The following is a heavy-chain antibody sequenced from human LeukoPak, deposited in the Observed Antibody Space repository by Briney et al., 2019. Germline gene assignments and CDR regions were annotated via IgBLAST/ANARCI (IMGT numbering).Heavy chain of an antibody. CDR2: INDYTGDT. CDR1: GGSFTDYF. J-gene: IGHJ4*02. Sequence: SETLSLTCTVFGGSFTDYFWTWIRHSPGKGLEWIEEINDYTGDTNYNPSLMSRVTMSLETSKRQFSLKLRSVTAADTAVYYCVVSPNQDFYDYWGQGTLVTVSS. CDR3: VVSPNQDFYDY. V-gene: IGHV4-34*10.